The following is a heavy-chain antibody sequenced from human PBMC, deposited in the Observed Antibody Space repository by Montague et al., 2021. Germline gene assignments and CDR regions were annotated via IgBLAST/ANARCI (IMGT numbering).Heavy chain of an antibody. CDR2: ICSSGST. D-gene: IGHD4-23*01. J-gene: IGHJ4*02. CDR1: GGAISSEGYY. CDR3: ASGNDYSGNCFDY. Sequence: TLSLTCNVSGGAISSEGYYWSWIRQHPGKGLEWIGYICSSGSTYYSPSLESRITISVDTSQNQFSLRLTSVTAADTAVYFCASGNDYSGNCFDYWGRGTLVTVSS. V-gene: IGHV4-31*03.